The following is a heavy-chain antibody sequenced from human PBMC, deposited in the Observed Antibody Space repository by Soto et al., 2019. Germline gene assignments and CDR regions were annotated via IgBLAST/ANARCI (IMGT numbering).Heavy chain of an antibody. CDR1: GFTLSSYS. CDR2: MSYDGSSK. D-gene: IGHD3-3*01. J-gene: IGHJ5*02. Sequence: QVQLVESGGGVVQPGRSLSLSCAASGFTLSSYSMHWVRQAPGKGLDWVAAMSYDGSSKYFADSVKGRVTISRDNAKNTLSLQMNSLGDEVSAVYYCGRGRSVSNHEDMESWGQGTLLTVSS. CDR3: GRGRSVSNHEDMES. V-gene: IGHV3-30-3*01.